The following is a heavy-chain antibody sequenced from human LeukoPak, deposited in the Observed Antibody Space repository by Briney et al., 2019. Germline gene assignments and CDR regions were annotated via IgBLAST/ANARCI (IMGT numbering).Heavy chain of an antibody. CDR2: ISSSSSYI. CDR1: GFTFSSYS. D-gene: IGHD3-22*01. CDR3: AKDRGSGYSP. J-gene: IGHJ5*02. V-gene: IGHV3-21*04. Sequence: GGSLRLSCAASGFTFSSYSMNWVRQAPGKGLEWVSFISSSSSYIYYADSVKGRFTISRDNSKNTLYLQMNSLRAEDTAVYYCAKDRGSGYSPWGQGTLVTVSS.